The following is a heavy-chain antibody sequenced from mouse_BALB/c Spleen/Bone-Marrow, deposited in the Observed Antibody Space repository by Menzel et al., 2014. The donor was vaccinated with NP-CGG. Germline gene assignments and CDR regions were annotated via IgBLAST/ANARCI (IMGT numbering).Heavy chain of an antibody. D-gene: IGHD2-4*01. Sequence: EVQLVESGGGLVQPGGSLKLSCAASGFTFSNYGMSWVRQTPDKRLEMIATINVNGDTTYHPDSVKGRFTISRDNVKNTLYLQMSSLKSEDTAMYYCARGSDYSSWFAYWGQGTLVTVSA. CDR2: INVNGDTT. CDR3: ARGSDYSSWFAY. CDR1: GFTFSNYG. J-gene: IGHJ3*01. V-gene: IGHV5-6-3*01.